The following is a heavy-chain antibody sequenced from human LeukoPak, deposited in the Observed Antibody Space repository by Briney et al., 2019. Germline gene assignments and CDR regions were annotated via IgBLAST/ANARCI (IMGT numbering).Heavy chain of an antibody. CDR3: ATGVMDYYDSSGYDAFDI. Sequence: ASVKVSCKASGYTFTSYDISWVRQAPRQGLEWMGWISAYSGNTNYAQKLQGRVTMTEDTSTDTAYMELSSLRSEDTAVYYCATGVMDYYDSSGYDAFDIWGQGTMVTVSS. CDR1: GYTFTSYD. J-gene: IGHJ3*02. CDR2: ISAYSGNT. V-gene: IGHV1-18*01. D-gene: IGHD3-22*01.